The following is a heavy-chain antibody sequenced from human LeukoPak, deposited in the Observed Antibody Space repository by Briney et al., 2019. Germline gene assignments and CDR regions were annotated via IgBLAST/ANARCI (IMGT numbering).Heavy chain of an antibody. V-gene: IGHV3-23*01. Sequence: GGSLRLSCAASGFTFSSYAMNWVRQAPWKGLEWVSGISGSGGRTYYADSVKGRFTISRDNSKNTLYLQINSLRAEDTAIFYCAKDSLVGYCSGGSCYPGNSDYWGQGTLVTVSS. D-gene: IGHD2-15*01. CDR1: GFTFSSYA. J-gene: IGHJ4*02. CDR3: AKDSLVGYCSGGSCYPGNSDY. CDR2: ISGSGGRT.